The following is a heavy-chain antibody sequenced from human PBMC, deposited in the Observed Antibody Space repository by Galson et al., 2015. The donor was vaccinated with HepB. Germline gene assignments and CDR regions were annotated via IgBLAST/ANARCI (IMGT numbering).Heavy chain of an antibody. V-gene: IGHV2-70*11. J-gene: IGHJ5*02. D-gene: IGHD3-10*01. CDR3: ARIYYYGSGSYIGWFDP. CDR2: IDWDDDK. CDR1: GFSLSTSGMC. Sequence: PALVKPTQTLTLTCTFSGFSLSTSGMCVSWIRQPPGKALEWLARIDWDDDKYYSTSLKTRLTISKDTSKNQVVLTMTNMDPVDTATYYCARIYYYGSGSYIGWFDPWGQGTLVTVSS.